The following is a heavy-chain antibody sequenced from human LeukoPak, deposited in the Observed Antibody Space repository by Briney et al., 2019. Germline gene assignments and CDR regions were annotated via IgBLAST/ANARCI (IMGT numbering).Heavy chain of an antibody. V-gene: IGHV4-39*07. D-gene: IGHD3-22*01. CDR3: ARGRITMIVVVMRSYYYMDV. CDR1: GGSISSSSYY. CDR2: IYYSGST. J-gene: IGHJ6*03. Sequence: SETLSLTCTVSGGSISSSSYYWGWIRQPPGKGLEWIGSIYYSGSTNYNPSLKSRVTISVDTSKNQFSLKLSSVTAADTAVYYCARGRITMIVVVMRSYYYMDVWGKGTTVTVSS.